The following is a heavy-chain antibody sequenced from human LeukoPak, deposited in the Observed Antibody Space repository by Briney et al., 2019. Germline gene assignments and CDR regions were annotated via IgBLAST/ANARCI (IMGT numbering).Heavy chain of an antibody. Sequence: SETLSLTCTVSGYSISSGYYWGWIREPPGKGLEWIGSIYHSGSTYYNPSLKSRVTISVDTSKNQFSLKLSSVTAADTAVYYCARSGGYDSYNWFDPWGQGTLVTVSS. J-gene: IGHJ5*02. CDR3: ARSGGYDSYNWFDP. V-gene: IGHV4-38-2*02. CDR1: GYSISSGYY. D-gene: IGHD5-12*01. CDR2: IYHSGST.